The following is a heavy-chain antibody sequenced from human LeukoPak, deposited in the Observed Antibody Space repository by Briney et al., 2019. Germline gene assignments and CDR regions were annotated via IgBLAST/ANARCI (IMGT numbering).Heavy chain of an antibody. D-gene: IGHD6-13*01. V-gene: IGHV3-23*01. CDR2: ISGSGGST. CDR1: GFTFSSYA. Sequence: GGSLRLSCAASGFTFSSYAMSWVRQAPGKGLEWVSAISGSGGSTYYADSVKGRFTISRDNSKNTLYLQMNSLRAEDTAVYYCARDRARIAASGTFDYWGQGTLVTVSS. CDR3: ARDRARIAASGTFDY. J-gene: IGHJ4*02.